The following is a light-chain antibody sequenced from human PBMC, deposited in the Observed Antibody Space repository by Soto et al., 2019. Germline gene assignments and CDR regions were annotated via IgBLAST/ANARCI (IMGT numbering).Light chain of an antibody. Sequence: DIVMTQSPDSLAVSLGERATINCKSSQSVLYSSNNKNYLAWYQQKPGQPPKLLIYCASTRESGVPDRFSGSGSGTDFTLTISSLQDEDVSVYYCKQYYSTPPLTFGGGTKVEIK. CDR1: QSVLYSSNNKNY. CDR2: CAS. CDR3: KQYYSTPPLT. V-gene: IGKV4-1*01. J-gene: IGKJ4*01.